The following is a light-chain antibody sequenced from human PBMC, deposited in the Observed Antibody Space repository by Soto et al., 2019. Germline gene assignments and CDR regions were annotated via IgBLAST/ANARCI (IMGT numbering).Light chain of an antibody. Sequence: QSVLTQPASVSGSPGQSITISCNGTSSDVGGYNYVSWYQQYPGKAPKVMIYEVTNRPSGVSNRFSGSKSGNTASLTISGLQAEDEADYYCSSYTSSNTLIFGGGTKLTVL. CDR1: SSDVGGYNY. CDR2: EVT. CDR3: SSYTSSNTLI. V-gene: IGLV2-14*01. J-gene: IGLJ2*01.